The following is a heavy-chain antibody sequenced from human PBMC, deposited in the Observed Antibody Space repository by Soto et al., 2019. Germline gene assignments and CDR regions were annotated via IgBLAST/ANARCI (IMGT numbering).Heavy chain of an antibody. J-gene: IGHJ6*02. CDR1: GGTFSSYA. V-gene: IGHV1-69*13. Sequence: SVKVSCKASGGTFSSYAISWVRQAPGQGLEWMGGIIPIFGTANYAQKFQGRVTITADESTSTAYMELSSLRSEDTAVYYCASKGFSNPYYYYGMDVWGQGTTVTVSS. CDR3: ASKGFSNPYYYYGMDV. CDR2: IIPIFGTA. D-gene: IGHD3-3*01.